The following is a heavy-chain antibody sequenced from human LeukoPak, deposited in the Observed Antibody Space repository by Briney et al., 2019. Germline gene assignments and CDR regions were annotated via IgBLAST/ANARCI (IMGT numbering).Heavy chain of an antibody. Sequence: GASVKVSCKASGYTFTSYYMHWVRQAPGQGLEWMGIINPSGGSTSYAQKFQGRVTMTRDTSTGTVYMELSSLRSEDTAVYYCARVGLPSGSYGAFDYWGQGTLVTVSS. CDR1: GYTFTSYY. J-gene: IGHJ4*02. D-gene: IGHD1-26*01. CDR2: INPSGGST. V-gene: IGHV1-46*01. CDR3: ARVGLPSGSYGAFDY.